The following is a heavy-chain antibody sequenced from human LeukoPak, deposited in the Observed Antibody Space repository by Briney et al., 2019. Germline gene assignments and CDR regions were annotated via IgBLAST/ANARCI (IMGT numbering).Heavy chain of an antibody. CDR2: ISAYNGNT. CDR1: GYTFTSYG. Sequence: ASVKVSCKASGYTFTSYGISWVRQAPGQGLEWMGWISAYNGNTNYAQKLQGRVTMTTDTSTSTVYMELRSLRSDDTAVYYCARAPGYSSGWYVKGFDYWGQGTLVTVSS. V-gene: IGHV1-18*01. J-gene: IGHJ4*02. CDR3: ARAPGYSSGWYVKGFDY. D-gene: IGHD6-19*01.